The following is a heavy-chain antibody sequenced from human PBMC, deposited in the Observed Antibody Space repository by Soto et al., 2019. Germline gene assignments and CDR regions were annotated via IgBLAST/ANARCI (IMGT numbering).Heavy chain of an antibody. Sequence: GASVKVSCKASGYSFTTYGISWVRQAPGQGLEWMGWISGYNGDTNNAQKFQDRVTMTIDRSTTTAYLELRSLTSDDTAVYYCAKNGHPPYYYYGMDVWDQGTTVTVS. CDR2: ISGYNGDT. CDR3: AKNGHPPYYYYGMDV. D-gene: IGHD2-8*01. V-gene: IGHV1-18*01. J-gene: IGHJ6*02. CDR1: GYSFTTYG.